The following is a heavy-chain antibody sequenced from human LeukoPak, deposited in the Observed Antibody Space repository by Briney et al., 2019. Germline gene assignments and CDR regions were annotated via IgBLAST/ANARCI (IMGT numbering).Heavy chain of an antibody. CDR3: GAHYYDSSGYYYSDY. CDR1: GFTFSSYS. CDR2: ISGSSSYI. Sequence: PGGSLRLSCAASGFTFSSYSMNWVRQAPGKGLEWLSSISGSSSYIYYADSVKGRFTISRDNAKNSLYLQMNSLRAEDTAVYYCGAHYYDSSGYYYSDYWGQGTLVTVSS. V-gene: IGHV3-21*01. J-gene: IGHJ4*02. D-gene: IGHD3-22*01.